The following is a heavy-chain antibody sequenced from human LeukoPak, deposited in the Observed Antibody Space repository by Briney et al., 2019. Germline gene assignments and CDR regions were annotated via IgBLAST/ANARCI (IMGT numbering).Heavy chain of an antibody. Sequence: GGSLRLSCAASGFTFSSNWMHWVRQAPGKGLVWVSRIDNDGSSTSYADSVKGRFTISRDNAKNTLSLQMNSLRAEDTAVYYCARGRGTSSMHPGSSRLDYWGQGTLVTVSS. J-gene: IGHJ4*02. D-gene: IGHD3-16*01. V-gene: IGHV3-74*01. CDR2: IDNDGSST. CDR3: ARGRGTSSMHPGSSRLDY. CDR1: GFTFSSNW.